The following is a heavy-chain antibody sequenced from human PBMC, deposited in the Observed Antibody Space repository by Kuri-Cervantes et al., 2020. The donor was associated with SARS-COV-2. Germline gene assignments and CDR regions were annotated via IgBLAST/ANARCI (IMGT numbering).Heavy chain of an antibody. D-gene: IGHD3-10*01. J-gene: IGHJ5*02. CDR2: IYYSWST. Sequence: SETLSLTCTVSGGSISSYYWSWIRQPPGKGLEWIGYIYYSWSTYYNPSLKSRVTISVDTSKNQFSLKLSSVTAADTAVYYCARGRVTMVRGQRRVWFDPWGQGTLVTVSS. V-gene: IGHV4-59*08. CDR1: GGSISSYY. CDR3: ARGRVTMVRGQRRVWFDP.